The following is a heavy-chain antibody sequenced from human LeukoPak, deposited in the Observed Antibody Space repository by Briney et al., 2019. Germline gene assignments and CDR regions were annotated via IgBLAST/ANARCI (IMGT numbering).Heavy chain of an antibody. CDR1: GFTFSSYG. V-gene: IGHV3-30*18. D-gene: IGHD6-19*01. CDR2: ISYDGSNK. Sequence: GGSLRLSCAASGFTFSSYGMRWVRQAPGKGLEWVAVISYDGSNKYYADSVKGRFTISRDNSKNTLYLQMNSLRAEDTAVYYCAKDSVAAFTSDYYMDVWGKGTTVTVSS. J-gene: IGHJ6*03. CDR3: AKDSVAAFTSDYYMDV.